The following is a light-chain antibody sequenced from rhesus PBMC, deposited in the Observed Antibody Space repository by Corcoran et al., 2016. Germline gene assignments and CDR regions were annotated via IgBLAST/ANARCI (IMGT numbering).Light chain of an antibody. CDR1: QNIYSN. Sequence: DIQMTQSPSALSASVGDRVTISCRASQNIYSNLAWYQQQPGKAPKLLIYAASSLQTGIPSRFSCSGSGTDFTLTISSLQPEDSAAYYCQHYYDNPYSFGQGTKVEIK. V-gene: IGKV1S12*01. CDR3: QHYYDNPYS. CDR2: AAS. J-gene: IGKJ2*01.